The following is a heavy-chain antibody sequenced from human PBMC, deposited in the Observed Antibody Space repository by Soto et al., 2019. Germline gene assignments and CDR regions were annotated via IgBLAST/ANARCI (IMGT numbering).Heavy chain of an antibody. CDR3: ANPIGDRPYYYGMDV. D-gene: IGHD4-17*01. CDR2: ISYDGSNK. J-gene: IGHJ6*02. V-gene: IGHV3-30*18. CDR1: GLTFSSYG. Sequence: GGSLRLSCAASGLTFSSYGMHWVRQAPGKGLEWVAVISYDGSNKYYADSVKGRFTISRDNSKNTLYLQMNSLRAEDTAVYYCANPIGDRPYYYGMDVWGQGTTVTVSS.